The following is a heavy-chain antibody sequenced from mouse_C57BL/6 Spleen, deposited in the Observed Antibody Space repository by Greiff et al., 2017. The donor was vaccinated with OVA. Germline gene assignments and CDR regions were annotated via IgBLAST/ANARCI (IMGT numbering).Heavy chain of an antibody. Sequence: EVKLVESGPELVKPGASVKISCKASGYSFTGYYMHWVKQSHGNILDWIGYIYPYNGVSSYNQKFKGKATLTVDKSSSTAYMELRSLTSEDSAVYYCARSYYYGSSDYYAMDYWGQGTSVTVSS. CDR2: IYPYNGVS. V-gene: IGHV1-31*01. CDR3: ARSYYYGSSDYYAMDY. J-gene: IGHJ4*01. D-gene: IGHD1-1*01. CDR1: GYSFTGYY.